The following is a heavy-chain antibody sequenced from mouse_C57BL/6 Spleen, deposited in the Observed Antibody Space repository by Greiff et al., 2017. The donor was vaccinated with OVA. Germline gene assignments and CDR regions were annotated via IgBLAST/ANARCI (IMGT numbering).Heavy chain of an antibody. D-gene: IGHD4-1*01. CDR3: TSPANWSWFAY. J-gene: IGHJ3*01. V-gene: IGHV1-18*01. CDR2: INPNNGGT. Sequence: EVQLQQSGPELVKPGASVKISCKASGYTFTDYNMDWVKQSHGKSLEWIGDINPNNGGTIYNQKFKGKATLTVDKSSSTAYMELRSLTSEDAAVYYCTSPANWSWFAYWGQGTLVTVSA. CDR1: GYTFTDYN.